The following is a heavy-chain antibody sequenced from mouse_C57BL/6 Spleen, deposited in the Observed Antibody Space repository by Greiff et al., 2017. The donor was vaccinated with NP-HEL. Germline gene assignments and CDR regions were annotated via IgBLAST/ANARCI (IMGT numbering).Heavy chain of an antibody. CDR2: IYPRSGNT. D-gene: IGHD3-2*02. Sequence: LEESGAELARPGASVKLSCKASGYTFTSYGISWVKQRTGQGLVWIGEIYPRSGNTYYNEKFKGKATLTADKSSSTAYMELRSLTSEDSAVYFCASESAQAKGFAYWGQGTLVTVSA. V-gene: IGHV1-81*01. CDR3: ASESAQAKGFAY. CDR1: GYTFTSYG. J-gene: IGHJ3*01.